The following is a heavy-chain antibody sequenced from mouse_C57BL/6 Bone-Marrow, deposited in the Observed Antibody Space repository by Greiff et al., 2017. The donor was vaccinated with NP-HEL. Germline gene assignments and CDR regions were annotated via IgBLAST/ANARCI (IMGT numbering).Heavy chain of an antibody. CDR1: GFSLTSYG. CDR2: IWSGGSP. D-gene: IGHD1-1*01. J-gene: IGHJ3*01. CDR3: ARLLQRSWFAY. Sequence: VQLQQSGPGLVQPSQSLSITCTVSGFSLTSYGVQWVRQSPGKGLEWLGVIWSGGSPDYNAAFISRLSISKDNSKSQVFFKMNSLQADDTAIYYCARLLQRSWFAYWGQGTLVTVSA. V-gene: IGHV2-2*01.